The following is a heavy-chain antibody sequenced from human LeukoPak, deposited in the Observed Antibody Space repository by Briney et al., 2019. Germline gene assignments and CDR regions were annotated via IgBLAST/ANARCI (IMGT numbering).Heavy chain of an antibody. CDR3: ARGSHDFDY. V-gene: IGHV3-74*01. J-gene: IGHJ4*02. Sequence: PGGSLRLSCAASGFTFSNYWMHWVRQAPGKGLVWVSRINRDGSSTNYADSVKGRFTISRDNAKNTLYLQMNSLRDEDTAVFYCARGSHDFDYWGQGTLVTISS. CDR1: GFTFSNYW. CDR2: INRDGSST.